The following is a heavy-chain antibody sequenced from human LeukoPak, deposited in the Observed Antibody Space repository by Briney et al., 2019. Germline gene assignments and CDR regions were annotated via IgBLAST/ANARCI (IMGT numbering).Heavy chain of an antibody. CDR1: GYTFTSYA. D-gene: IGHD3-22*01. CDR2: INPNSGGT. J-gene: IGHJ4*02. Sequence: ASVKVSCKASGYTFTSYAMNWVRQAPGQGLEWMGWINPNSGGTNYAQKFQGRVTMTWDTSISTAYLELSRLISDDTAVYYCARDAWGWLTIDNWGQGTLVTVSS. CDR3: ARDAWGWLTIDN. V-gene: IGHV1-2*02.